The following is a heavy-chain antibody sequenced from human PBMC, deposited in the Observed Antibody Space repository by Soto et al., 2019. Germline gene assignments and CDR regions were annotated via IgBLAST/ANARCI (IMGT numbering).Heavy chain of an antibody. V-gene: IGHV4-4*02. Sequence: SETLSLTCAVSGGSFTSNNWWTWVRQPPGQGLEWIGEIYRTGSTNYNPSLKSRVTISLDKSENQFSLKVTSLTAADTAVYYCASRDSGTSVDYWGQGTLVTVSS. CDR1: GGSFTSNNW. CDR3: ASRDSGTSVDY. CDR2: IYRTGST. D-gene: IGHD1-7*01. J-gene: IGHJ4*02.